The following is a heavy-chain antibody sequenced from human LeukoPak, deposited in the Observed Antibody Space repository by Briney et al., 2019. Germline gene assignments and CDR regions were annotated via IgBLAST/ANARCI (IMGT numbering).Heavy chain of an antibody. J-gene: IGHJ4*02. CDR2: IYYSGST. Sequence: MSSETLSLTCTVSGVSISTYYWSWIRQPPGKGLEWIAYIYYSGSTNYNPSLKSRVTMSVDTSKNQFSLKLSSVTAADTAVYYCARGQQLVQYYLDYWGQGTLVTVSS. CDR3: ARGQQLVQYYLDY. D-gene: IGHD6-13*01. V-gene: IGHV4-59*01. CDR1: GVSISTYY.